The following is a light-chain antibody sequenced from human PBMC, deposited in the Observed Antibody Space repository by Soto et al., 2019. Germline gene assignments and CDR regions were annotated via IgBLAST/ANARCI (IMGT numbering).Light chain of an antibody. Sequence: QSVLTQPRSLSGSPGQSVTISCTGTSSDVGGYNYVSWYQQHPGKGPKLIIYDVSKRPSGVPDRFSGSKSGNTASLIISGLQAEDEADYYCCSYAGSYTFVVFGGGTKLTVL. V-gene: IGLV2-11*01. CDR3: CSYAGSYTFVV. CDR1: SSDVGGYNY. J-gene: IGLJ2*01. CDR2: DVS.